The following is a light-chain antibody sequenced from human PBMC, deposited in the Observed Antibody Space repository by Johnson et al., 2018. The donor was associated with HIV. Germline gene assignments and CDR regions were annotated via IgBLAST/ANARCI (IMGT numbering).Light chain of an antibody. J-gene: IGLJ1*01. CDR2: ENN. Sequence: QSVLTQPPSVSAAPGQKVTISCSGSSSNIGNSYVSWYQQLPGTAPKLLIYENNKRPSGIPDRFSGSKSGTSATLGITGLQTGDEADYYCGTWDSSLSALYVFGNGTKVTVL. CDR3: GTWDSSLSALYV. CDR1: SSNIGNSY. V-gene: IGLV1-51*02.